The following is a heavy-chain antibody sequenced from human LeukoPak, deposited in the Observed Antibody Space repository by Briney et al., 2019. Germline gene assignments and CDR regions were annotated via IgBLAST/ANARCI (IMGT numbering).Heavy chain of an antibody. J-gene: IGHJ6*02. D-gene: IGHD4-11*01. CDR1: GGSISSYY. CDR3: ARRDPDSEGVDV. Sequence: SETLSLTCTVSGGSISSYYWSWIRQPAGKGLEWIGYIYCSGSTNYNPSLKSRVTISVDRSKNQFSLKLSSVTAADTAVYYCARRDPDSEGVDVWGQGTTVTVSS. CDR2: IYCSGST. V-gene: IGHV4-59*01.